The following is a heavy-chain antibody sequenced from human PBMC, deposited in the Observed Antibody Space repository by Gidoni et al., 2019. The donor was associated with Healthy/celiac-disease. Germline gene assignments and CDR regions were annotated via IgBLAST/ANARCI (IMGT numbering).Heavy chain of an antibody. D-gene: IGHD2-21*02. CDR2: ISSSGSTI. Sequence: EVQLVESGGGLVQPGGSLRLSCAASGFTFSSYEMNWVRQAPGKGLEWVSYISSSGSTIYYADSVKGRFTISRDNAKNSLYLQMNSLRAEDTAVYYCARTPSCGGDCLAYFDYWGQGTLVTVSS. V-gene: IGHV3-48*03. CDR3: ARTPSCGGDCLAYFDY. CDR1: GFTFSSYE. J-gene: IGHJ4*02.